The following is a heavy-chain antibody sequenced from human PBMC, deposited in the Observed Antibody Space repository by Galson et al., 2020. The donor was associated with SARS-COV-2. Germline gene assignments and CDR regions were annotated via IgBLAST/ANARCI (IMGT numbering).Heavy chain of an antibody. Sequence: GGSLRLSCVGSRFSFRDYAMTWLRQAPGKGLEWVANIRGDGSETNYVDSVKGRFSISRDNDVDSLYLQMDNLRVEDTATYFCTREGWQGGYWGQGARVTVSS. CDR1: RFSFRDYA. V-gene: IGHV3-7*01. CDR3: TREGWQGGY. CDR2: IRGDGSET. J-gene: IGHJ4*02.